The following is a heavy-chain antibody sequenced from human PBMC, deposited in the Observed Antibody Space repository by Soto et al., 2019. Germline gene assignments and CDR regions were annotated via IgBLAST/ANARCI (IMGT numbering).Heavy chain of an antibody. CDR3: ARERVARGPLDY. CDR2: IIPVFGSA. V-gene: IGHV1-69*06. CDR1: GGAFSSLNSYV. Sequence: GASVKVSCKSFGGAFSSLNSYVITWVRQAPGQGLEWMGGIIPVFGSANYAQQFQGRVTITADTSTTTAYMELSSLTSEDTAVYYCARERVARGPLDYWGQGTLVTVSS. J-gene: IGHJ4*02. D-gene: IGHD3-3*01.